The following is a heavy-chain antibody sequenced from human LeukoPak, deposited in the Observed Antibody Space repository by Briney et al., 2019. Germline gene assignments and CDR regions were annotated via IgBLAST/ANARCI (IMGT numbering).Heavy chain of an antibody. CDR3: AVFRQLAYYYGMDV. Sequence: AASVKVSCKASGGTFSSYAISWVRQAPGQGLERMGRIIPILGIANYAQKFQGRVTITADKSTSTAYMELSSLRSEDTAVYYCAVFRQLAYYYGMDVWGQGTTVTVSS. D-gene: IGHD6-6*01. V-gene: IGHV1-69*04. J-gene: IGHJ6*02. CDR1: GGTFSSYA. CDR2: IIPILGIA.